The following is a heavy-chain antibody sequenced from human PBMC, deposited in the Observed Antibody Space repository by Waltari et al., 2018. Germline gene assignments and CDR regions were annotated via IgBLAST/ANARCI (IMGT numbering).Heavy chain of an antibody. D-gene: IGHD2-21*01. J-gene: IGHJ4*02. Sequence: QVQLQESGPGLVKPSQTLSLPCTVSGGSIRSGCYYCRWLRPPPRKVLEWIGYIYYSGSTYYNPSLKSRVTISVDTSKNQFSLKLSSVTAADTAVYYCARGRGTYCGGDCSSYYFDYWGQGTLVTVSS. V-gene: IGHV4-31*03. CDR1: GGSIRSGCYY. CDR3: ARGRGTYCGGDCSSYYFDY. CDR2: IYYSGST.